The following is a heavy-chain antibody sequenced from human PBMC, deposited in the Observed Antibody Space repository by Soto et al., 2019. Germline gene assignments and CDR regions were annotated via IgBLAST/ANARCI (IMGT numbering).Heavy chain of an antibody. CDR1: GGSISSSSYY. J-gene: IGHJ5*02. CDR3: ARPRDYDFWSGFRFDP. CDR2: IYYSGST. V-gene: IGHV4-39*01. D-gene: IGHD3-3*01. Sequence: PSETLSLTCTVSGGSISSSSYYWGWIRQPPGKGLEWIGSIYYSGSTYYNPSLKSRVTISVDTSKNQFSLKLSSETAADTAVYYCARPRDYDFWSGFRFDPWGQGTLVTVSS.